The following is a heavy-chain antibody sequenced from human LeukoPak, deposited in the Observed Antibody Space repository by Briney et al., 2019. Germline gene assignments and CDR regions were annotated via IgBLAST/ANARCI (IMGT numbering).Heavy chain of an antibody. Sequence: SETLSLTCAVYGGSFSGYYWSWIRQPPGKGLEWIGEINHSGSTNYNPSLKSRVTISVDTSKNQFSLKLSSVTAADTAVYYCARDLGRPTDYWGQGTPVTVSS. CDR1: GGSFSGYY. D-gene: IGHD3-16*01. J-gene: IGHJ4*02. CDR2: INHSGST. CDR3: ARDLGRPTDY. V-gene: IGHV4-34*01.